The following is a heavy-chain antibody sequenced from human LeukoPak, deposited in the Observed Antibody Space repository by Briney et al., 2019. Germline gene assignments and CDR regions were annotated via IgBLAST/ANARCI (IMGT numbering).Heavy chain of an antibody. CDR2: INSNRGVT. CDR3: ARDRASGTKNCFDP. J-gene: IGHJ5*02. CDR1: GYTFTDYY. Sequence: ASVKVSCRASGYTFTDYYIHWVRQAPGQGLEWMGWINSNRGVTNSAQNFQGRITLTRDTSISTAYMELGSLRSGDTAVYYCARDRASGTKNCFDPWGQGTLVTVSS. D-gene: IGHD3-10*01. V-gene: IGHV1-2*02.